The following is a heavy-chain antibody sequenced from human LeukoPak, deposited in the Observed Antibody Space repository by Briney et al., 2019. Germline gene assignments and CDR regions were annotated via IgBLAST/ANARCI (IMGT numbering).Heavy chain of an antibody. D-gene: IGHD6-19*01. CDR3: ARDRYSSGLDAFDI. CDR2: ICSSSYI. J-gene: IGHJ3*02. Sequence: GGSLRLSCAASGFTFSSYSMNWVRQAPGKGLEWVSSICSSSYIYYADSVKGRFTISRDNAKNSLYLQMNSLRAEDTAVYYCARDRYSSGLDAFDIWGQGTMVTVSS. V-gene: IGHV3-21*01. CDR1: GFTFSSYS.